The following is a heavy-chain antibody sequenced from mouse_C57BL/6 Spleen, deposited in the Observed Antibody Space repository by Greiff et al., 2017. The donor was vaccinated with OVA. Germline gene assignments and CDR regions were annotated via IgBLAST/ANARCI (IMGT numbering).Heavy chain of an antibody. V-gene: IGHV1-80*01. Sequence: QVQLQQSGAELVKPGASVKISCEASGYAFSSYWMNWVKQRPGKGLEWIGQIYPGDGDTNYNGKFKGKATLTADKSSSTAYMQLSSLTSEDSAVYFCARQPSGYAMDYWGQGTSVTVSS. CDR3: ARQPSGYAMDY. CDR1: GYAFSSYW. D-gene: IGHD3-1*01. J-gene: IGHJ4*01. CDR2: IYPGDGDT.